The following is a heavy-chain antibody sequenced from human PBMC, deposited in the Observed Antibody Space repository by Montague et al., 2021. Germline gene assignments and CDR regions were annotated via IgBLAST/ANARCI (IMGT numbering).Heavy chain of an antibody. D-gene: IGHD4-17*01. CDR3: AGDTVLRNDALDV. CDR2: ISYDGSNK. V-gene: IGHV3-30*04. CDR1: GFTFSNYA. Sequence: YLRLSCAASGFTFSNYAMHWVRQAPGKGLEWVAVISYDGSNKYYADSVKGRFTISRDNSKNTLYLQMNSLRAEDTAVYYCAGDTVLRNDALDVWGQGTMVTVSS. J-gene: IGHJ3*01.